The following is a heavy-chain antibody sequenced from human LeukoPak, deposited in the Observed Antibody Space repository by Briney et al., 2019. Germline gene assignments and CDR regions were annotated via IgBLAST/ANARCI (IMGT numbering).Heavy chain of an antibody. V-gene: IGHV4-34*01. J-gene: IGHJ4*02. CDR2: INHSGST. CDR3: AREGGFSIFDY. CDR1: GGSFSGYY. Sequence: SETLSLTCAVYGGSFSGYYWSWIRQPPGKGLEWIGEINHSGSTNYNPSLKSRVTISVDTSKNQLSLKLSSVTAADTAVYYCAREGGFSIFDYWGQGTLVTVSS. D-gene: IGHD5-12*01.